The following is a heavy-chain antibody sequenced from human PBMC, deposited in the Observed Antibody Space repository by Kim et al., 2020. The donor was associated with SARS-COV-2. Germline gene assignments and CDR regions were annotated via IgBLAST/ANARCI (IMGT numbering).Heavy chain of an antibody. J-gene: IGHJ4*02. Sequence: GGSLRLSCAASGFPFRGAWMTWVRQAPGMGLEWIARIKADGTTDYPAPVKGSFTISRDVSKTTVYLQLNSLKTEDTAVYFCASDAPGMGSGQLDYWGQGTLVTVSS. CDR2: IKADGTT. D-gene: IGHD1-1*01. CDR3: ASDAPGMGSGQLDY. V-gene: IGHV3-15*01. CDR1: GFPFRGAW.